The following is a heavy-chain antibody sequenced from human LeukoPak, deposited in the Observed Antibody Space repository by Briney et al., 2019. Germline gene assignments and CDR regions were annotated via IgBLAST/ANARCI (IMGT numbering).Heavy chain of an antibody. CDR2: ISSKGIA. CDR3: ARGSSFHNH. D-gene: IGHD6-6*01. CDR1: GFTFSSYS. V-gene: IGHV3-20*01. Sequence: GGSLRLSCAASGFTFSSYSMTWVRQTPGKGLEWVSGISSKGIAGYAGSVKGRFTISRDNAKNSLFLQMNSLRAEDTAFYHCARGSSFHNHWGQGTLVTVSS. J-gene: IGHJ5*02.